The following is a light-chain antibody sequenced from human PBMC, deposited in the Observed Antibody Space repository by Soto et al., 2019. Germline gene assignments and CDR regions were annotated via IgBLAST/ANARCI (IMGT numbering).Light chain of an antibody. Sequence: EIVLTQSPGTLSLSPGEIATLSFGASQSVSSRFLAWYQQKVGQAPRLLIYGASNRATGIPDRFSGSGSGTDFTLTISRLEPEDFAVYYCQQYGSSGTFGQGTKV. CDR1: QSVSSRF. V-gene: IGKV3-20*01. CDR2: GAS. J-gene: IGKJ1*01. CDR3: QQYGSSGT.